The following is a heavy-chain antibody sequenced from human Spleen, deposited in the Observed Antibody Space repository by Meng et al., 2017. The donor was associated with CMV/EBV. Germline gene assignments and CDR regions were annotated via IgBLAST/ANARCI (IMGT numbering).Heavy chain of an antibody. D-gene: IGHD3-22*01. Sequence: SGFTFSTYGMRWVRQAPGKGLEWVAFLSSDGSNKYYADSVKGRFTISRDNSKSTLFLQMNSLRAEDTAVYYCAKGVTYYDGSGEIDYWGQGTLVTVSS. CDR1: GFTFSTYG. CDR2: LSSDGSNK. J-gene: IGHJ4*02. V-gene: IGHV3-30*18. CDR3: AKGVTYYDGSGEIDY.